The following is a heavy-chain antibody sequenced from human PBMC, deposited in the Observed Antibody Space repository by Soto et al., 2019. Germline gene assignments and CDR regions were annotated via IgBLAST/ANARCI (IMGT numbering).Heavy chain of an antibody. CDR1: GFTFSSYA. D-gene: IGHD6-13*01. J-gene: IGHJ4*02. CDR3: AKSRSPVRYSSSLFDY. V-gene: IGHV3-23*01. CDR2: ISGSGGST. Sequence: EVQLLESGGGLVQPGGSLRLSCAASGFTFSSYAMSWVRQAPGKGLEWVSAISGSGGSTYYADSVKGRFTISRDNSKNTLYLQMNSLRADDTAVYYCAKSRSPVRYSSSLFDYWGQGTLVTVSS.